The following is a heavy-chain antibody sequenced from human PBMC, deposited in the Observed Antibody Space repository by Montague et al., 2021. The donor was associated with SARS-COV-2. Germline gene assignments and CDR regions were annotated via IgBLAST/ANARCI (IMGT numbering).Heavy chain of an antibody. V-gene: IGHV4-39*01. CDR3: ARPLVRGVPKAFDI. D-gene: IGHD3-10*01. J-gene: IGHJ3*02. CDR1: GGSITRNYY. Sequence: SETLSLTCTVSGGSITRNYYCGWIRHPPGKGLEWVGNIYYSGTTFINPSLESRVTISVDASKNQFSLNLTSVTAADTAVYYCARPLVRGVPKAFDIWGQGALVIVSS. CDR2: IYYSGTT.